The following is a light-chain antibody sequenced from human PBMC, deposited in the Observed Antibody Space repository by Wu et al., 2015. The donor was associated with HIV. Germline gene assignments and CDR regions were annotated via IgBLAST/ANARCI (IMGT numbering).Light chain of an antibody. CDR1: QXVSGNS. Sequence: GRTTXSCRASQXVSGNSLAWFQXKTWARXPRLLIYGASRRATGIPDRFSGSGSGTDFTLTISRLEPEDFAVYYCQQYGSSPGTFGQGTKLEIK. V-gene: IGKV3-20*01. J-gene: IGKJ2*01. CDR3: QQYGSSPGT. CDR2: GAS.